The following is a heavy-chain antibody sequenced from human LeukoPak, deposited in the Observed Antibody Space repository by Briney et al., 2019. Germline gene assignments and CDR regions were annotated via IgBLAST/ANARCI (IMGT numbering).Heavy chain of an antibody. CDR2: IYCSGST. CDR3: ARVGFWSGYSNWFDP. V-gene: IGHV4-59*01. CDR1: GGSISSYY. J-gene: IGHJ5*02. D-gene: IGHD3-3*01. Sequence: PSETLSLTCTVSGGSISSYYWSWIRQPPGKGLEWIGYIYCSGSTNYNPSLKSRVTISVDTSKNQFSLKLSSVTAADTAVYYCARVGFWSGYSNWFDPWGQGTLVTVSS.